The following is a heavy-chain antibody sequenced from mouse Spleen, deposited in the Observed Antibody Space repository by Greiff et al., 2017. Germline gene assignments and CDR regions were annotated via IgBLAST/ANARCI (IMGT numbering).Heavy chain of an antibody. CDR1: GFTFSDYY. D-gene: IGHD2-1*01. V-gene: IGHV5-12*02. CDR2: ISNGGGST. CDR3: ARGSIGNYEFAY. J-gene: IGHJ3*01. Sequence: EVMLVESGGGLVQPGGSLKLSCATSGFTFSDYYMYWVRQTPEKRLEWVAYISNGGGSTYYPDTVKGRFTISRDNAKNTLYLQMSRLKSEDTAMYYCARGSIGNYEFAYWGQGTLVTVSA.